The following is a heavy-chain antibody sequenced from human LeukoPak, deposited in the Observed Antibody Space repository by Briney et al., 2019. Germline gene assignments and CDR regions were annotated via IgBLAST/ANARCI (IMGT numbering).Heavy chain of an antibody. V-gene: IGHV4-39*01. J-gene: IGHJ4*02. CDR3: ASTKTPSSGWYFDY. D-gene: IGHD6-19*01. Sequence: SETLSLTCTVSGGSISSSSYYWGWIRQPPGKGLEWIGSIYYSGSTYYNPSLKSRVTISVDTSKYQFSLKLSSVTAADTAVYYCASTKTPSSGWYFDYWGQGTLVTVSS. CDR1: GGSISSSSYY. CDR2: IYYSGST.